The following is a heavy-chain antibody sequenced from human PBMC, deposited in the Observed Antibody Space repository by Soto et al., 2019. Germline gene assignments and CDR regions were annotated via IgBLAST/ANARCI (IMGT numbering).Heavy chain of an antibody. CDR2: ISYDGTNK. D-gene: IGHD4-17*01. CDR1: GFTFSDYG. Sequence: EGALRVSCAASGFTFSDYGIHWVRQAPAKGLEWVAFISYDGTNKYYANSVKGRFSISRDNSRNTLYLQMNTLKTEDTAIYYCAKAGGGYGDFVDHWGQGTLVTVSS. J-gene: IGHJ4*02. CDR3: AKAGGGYGDFVDH. V-gene: IGHV3-30*18.